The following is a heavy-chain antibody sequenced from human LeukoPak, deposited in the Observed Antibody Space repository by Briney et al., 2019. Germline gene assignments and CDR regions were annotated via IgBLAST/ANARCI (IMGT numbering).Heavy chain of an antibody. CDR2: ISSNGGST. Sequence: GGSLRLSCAASGFTFNSYAMHWVRQAPGKGLEYVSAISSNGGSTYYANSVKGRFTISRDNSKNTLYLQMGSLRAEDMAVYYCARDRGIVVVPAALDYWGQGTLVTVSS. CDR3: ARDRGIVVVPAALDY. J-gene: IGHJ4*02. CDR1: GFTFNSYA. V-gene: IGHV3-64*01. D-gene: IGHD2-2*01.